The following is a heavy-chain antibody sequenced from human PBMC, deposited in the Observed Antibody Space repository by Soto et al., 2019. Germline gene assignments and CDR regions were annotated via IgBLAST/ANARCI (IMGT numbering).Heavy chain of an antibody. Sequence: ASVKVSCKASGYTFTIYAMNWVLQSPVQWLDWMGCINTNTGNPTYAQGFTGRFVFSLDTSVSTAYLQICSLKAEDTAVYYCARWGRDYDFWSGYYTGYYYGMDVWGQGTTVTVSS. CDR1: GYTFTIYA. V-gene: IGHV7-4-1*01. D-gene: IGHD3-3*01. CDR3: ARWGRDYDFWSGYYTGYYYGMDV. J-gene: IGHJ6*02. CDR2: INTNTGNP.